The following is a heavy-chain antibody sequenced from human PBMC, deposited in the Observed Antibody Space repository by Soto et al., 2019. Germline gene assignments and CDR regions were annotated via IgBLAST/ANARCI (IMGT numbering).Heavy chain of an antibody. CDR2: IYSSGST. CDR3: ARGALVMTLGTVPFVPGGWTSVMQHDASDS. V-gene: IGHV4-30-4*01. J-gene: IGHJ3*02. D-gene: IGHD3-10*02. Sequence: PSETLSLTCSVSSGSISSGDYYWSWIRQSPGKGLEWIGYIYSSGSTYYIASLKSRLTILIDTSKNQFSLKLTSVTAADTAVYYCARGALVMTLGTVPFVPGGWTSVMQHDASDSWGRGTMVTVSS. CDR1: SGSISSGDYY.